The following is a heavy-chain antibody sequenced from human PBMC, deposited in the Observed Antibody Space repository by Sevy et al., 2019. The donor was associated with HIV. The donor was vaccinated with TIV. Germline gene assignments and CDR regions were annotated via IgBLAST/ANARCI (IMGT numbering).Heavy chain of an antibody. D-gene: IGHD7-27*01. CDR1: GFTLSSYW. J-gene: IGHJ4*02. Sequence: GGSLRLSCAASGFTLSSYWMSWVRQAPGKGLEWVANIKQDGSEKYYVDSVKGRFTISRDNAKNSLYLQMNSLRAEDTAVDYCARDVGKHHIFDYWGQGTLVTVSS. CDR2: IKQDGSEK. V-gene: IGHV3-7*01. CDR3: ARDVGKHHIFDY.